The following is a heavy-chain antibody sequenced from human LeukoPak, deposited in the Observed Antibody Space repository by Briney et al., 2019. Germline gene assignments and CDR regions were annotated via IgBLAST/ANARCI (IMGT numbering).Heavy chain of an antibody. D-gene: IGHD6-13*01. CDR2: ISSSSSYI. CDR3: ASISYSSSWSRGWNDY. CDR1: GFTFSSYS. J-gene: IGHJ4*02. Sequence: GGSLRLSCAASGFTFSSYSMNWVRQAPGKGLEWVSSISSSSSYIYYADSVKGRFTISRDNAKNSLYLQMNSLRAEDTAVYYCASISYSSSWSRGWNDYWGQGTLVTVSS. V-gene: IGHV3-21*01.